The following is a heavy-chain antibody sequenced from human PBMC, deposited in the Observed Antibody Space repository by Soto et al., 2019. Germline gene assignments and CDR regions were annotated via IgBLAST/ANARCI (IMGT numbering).Heavy chain of an antibody. CDR2: IKSKTDGGTT. CDR1: GFTFSNAW. V-gene: IGHV3-15*07. D-gene: IGHD1-26*01. Sequence: GGSLRLSCAASGFTFSNAWMNWVRQAPGKGLEWVGRIKSKTDGGTTDYAAPVKGRFTISRDDSKNTLYLQMNSLKTEDTAVYYCTIASFLGWELPPGYWGEGTMVTAPQ. CDR3: TIASFLGWELPPGY. J-gene: IGHJ4*02.